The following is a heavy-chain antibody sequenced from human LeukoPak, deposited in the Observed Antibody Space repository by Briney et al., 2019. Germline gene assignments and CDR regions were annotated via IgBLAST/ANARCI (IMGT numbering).Heavy chain of an antibody. V-gene: IGHV3-53*01. CDR1: GFTVSSNY. D-gene: IGHD2-2*01. CDR3: ASGARRTSCLDY. Sequence: PGGSLRLSCAASGFTVSSNYMSWVRQAPGKGLEWVSVLYSGDGAYYADSVKGRFSISGDNSKNTLYLQMNSLRAEDTAVYYCASGARRTSCLDYWGQGTLVTVSS. CDR2: LYSGDGA. J-gene: IGHJ4*02.